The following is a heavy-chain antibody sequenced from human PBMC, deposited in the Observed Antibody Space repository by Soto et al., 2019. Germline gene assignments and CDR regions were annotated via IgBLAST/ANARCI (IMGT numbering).Heavy chain of an antibody. Sequence: QVQLVQSGAEVKKPGSSVKVSCKASGGTFSSYAISWVRQAPGQGLEWMGGIIPIFGTANYAQKFQASVTISAHESTSTAYMELSSLRSEDTAVYYWARAPLRTLAYYFDYWGQGNLVTVSS. CDR3: ARAPLRTLAYYFDY. V-gene: IGHV1-69*01. CDR2: IIPIFGTA. D-gene: IGHD3-16*02. CDR1: GGTFSSYA. J-gene: IGHJ4*02.